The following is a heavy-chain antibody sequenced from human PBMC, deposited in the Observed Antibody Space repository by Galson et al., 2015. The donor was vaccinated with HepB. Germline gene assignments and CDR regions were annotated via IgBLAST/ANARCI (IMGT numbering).Heavy chain of an antibody. CDR2: ISYDGSNK. V-gene: IGHV3-30-3*01. J-gene: IGHJ1*01. Sequence: SLRLSCAASGFTFSSYAMHWVRQAPGKGLEWVAVISYDGSNKYYADSVKGRFTISRDNSKNTLYLQMNSLRAEDTAVYYCARDEWLDSGYAWGQGTLVTVSS. CDR1: GFTFSSYA. CDR3: ARDEWLDSGYA. D-gene: IGHD5-12*01.